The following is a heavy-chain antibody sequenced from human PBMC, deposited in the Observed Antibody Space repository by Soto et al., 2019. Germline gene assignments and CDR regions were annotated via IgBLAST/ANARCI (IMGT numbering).Heavy chain of an antibody. Sequence: SETLSLTCSVSGGSIRSSHTSTYWTWIRQPPGKGLEWIAYIYHNGNTAYNPSLKSRITISVDSSKNQFSLKMNSMTAADTAVYYCARDMHAGFTHYFDPWGQGTLVTVSS. CDR2: IYHNGNT. V-gene: IGHV4-61*01. CDR1: GGSIRSSHTSTY. D-gene: IGHD1-26*01. CDR3: ARDMHAGFTHYFDP. J-gene: IGHJ5*02.